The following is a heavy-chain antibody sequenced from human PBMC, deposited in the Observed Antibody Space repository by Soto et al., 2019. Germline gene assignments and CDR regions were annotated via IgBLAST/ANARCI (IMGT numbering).Heavy chain of an antibody. D-gene: IGHD3-3*01. CDR3: ARYGGEEYVDFFFDF. Sequence: SATLSLTCTVSGGSISSGVYYWSWIRQHPGKGLEWIGYIYYSGSTYYNPSLKSRFPISLDTSKNHFSLKLCFGTAADTVFYYCARYGGEEYVDFFFDFWGQGTMVTFSS. V-gene: IGHV4-31*03. J-gene: IGHJ3*01. CDR2: IYYSGST. CDR1: GGSISSGVYY.